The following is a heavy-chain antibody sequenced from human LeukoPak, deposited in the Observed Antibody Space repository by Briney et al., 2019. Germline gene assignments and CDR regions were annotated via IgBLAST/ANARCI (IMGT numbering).Heavy chain of an antibody. CDR2: IKHDASEI. J-gene: IGHJ3*01. CDR3: EGERGDAFDV. V-gene: IGHV3-7*01. CDR1: GFTFSSYW. Sequence: GGSLRLSCAASGFTFSSYWMNWVRQAPGQGLEWVANIKHDASEIYYVDSVRGRFTISRDNAKNSLYLQMKNLRAEDTAVYYCEGERGDAFDVWGQGTMVTVSS.